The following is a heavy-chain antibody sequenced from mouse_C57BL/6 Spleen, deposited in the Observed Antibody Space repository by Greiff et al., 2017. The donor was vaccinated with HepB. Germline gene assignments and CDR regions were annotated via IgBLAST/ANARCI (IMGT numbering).Heavy chain of an antibody. V-gene: IGHV1-69*01. J-gene: IGHJ2*01. CDR2: IDPSDSYT. D-gene: IGHD2-4*01. Sequence: VKLQQPGAELVMPGASVKLSCKASGYTFTSYWMHWVKQRPGQGLEWIGEIDPSDSYTNYNQKFKGKSTLTVDKSSSTAYMQLSSLTSEDSAVYYCARGGDYGPSDYWGQGTTLTVSS. CDR3: ARGGDYGPSDY. CDR1: GYTFTSYW.